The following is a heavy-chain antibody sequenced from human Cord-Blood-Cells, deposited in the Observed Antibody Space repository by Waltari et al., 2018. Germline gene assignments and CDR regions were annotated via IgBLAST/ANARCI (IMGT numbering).Heavy chain of an antibody. CDR3: ARTYYYDSSGYRDAFDI. D-gene: IGHD3-22*01. V-gene: IGHV1-18*04. Sequence: QVQLVQSGAEVKKPGASVKVSCKASGYTFTSYGISWVRQAPGQGLEWMGWISAYNGNKNHAQKLQGRVTMTTDTSTSTAYMELRSLRSDDTAVYYCARTYYYDSSGYRDAFDIWGQGTMVTVSS. J-gene: IGHJ3*02. CDR2: ISAYNGNK. CDR1: GYTFTSYG.